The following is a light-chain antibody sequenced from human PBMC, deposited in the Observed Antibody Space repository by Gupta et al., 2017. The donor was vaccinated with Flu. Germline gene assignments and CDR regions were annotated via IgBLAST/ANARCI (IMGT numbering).Light chain of an antibody. CDR1: TSNIGNNH. CDR2: DNN. V-gene: IGLV1-51*01. J-gene: IGLJ2*01. Sequence: QSVLTQPPSVSAAPGQKVTISSSGATSNIGNNHVSWYQQLPGTAPKLLIYDNNKRPSGIPDRFSGSKSGTSATLGITGLQTGDEADYFCGSWDSSLNVFVVFGGGTKLTVL. CDR3: GSWDSSLNVFVV.